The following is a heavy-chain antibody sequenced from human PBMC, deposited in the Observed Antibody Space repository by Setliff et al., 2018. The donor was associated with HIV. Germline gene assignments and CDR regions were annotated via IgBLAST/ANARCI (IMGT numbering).Heavy chain of an antibody. CDR1: GAFNSRYY. V-gene: IGHV4-4*08. Sequence: SETLSLTCTVSGAFNSRYYWSWIRQPQGKGLEWIGYFYDSGRTNYNPSIKSRVTISVDTSKKQFSLKLTSVTAAYTAVYYCARTPTYYYDSTRLGDGFDIWGQGTVVTVSS. CDR3: ARTPTYYYDSTRLGDGFDI. CDR2: FYDSGRT. J-gene: IGHJ3*02. D-gene: IGHD3-22*01.